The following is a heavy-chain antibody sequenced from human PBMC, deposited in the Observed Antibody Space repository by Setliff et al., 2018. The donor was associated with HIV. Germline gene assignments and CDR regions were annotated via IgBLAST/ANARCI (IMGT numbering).Heavy chain of an antibody. Sequence: LRLSCAASGFTFSTYTMNWVRQAPGKGLEWVSFITPTSSFLKYADSVKGRFTISRDNAKNSVYLQMNSLRAEDTAIYYCVTERRVGSFNSWGQGTLVTVSS. CDR2: ITPTSSFL. V-gene: IGHV3-21*01. CDR1: GFTFSTYT. J-gene: IGHJ4*02. CDR3: VTERRVGSFNS.